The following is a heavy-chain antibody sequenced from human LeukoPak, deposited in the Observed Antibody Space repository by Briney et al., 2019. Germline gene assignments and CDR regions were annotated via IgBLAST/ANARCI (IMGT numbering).Heavy chain of an antibody. D-gene: IGHD2-15*01. CDR3: AKDNGNDIVVVVAAIDY. J-gene: IGHJ4*02. CDR1: GFTFSSYS. Sequence: GGSLRLSCAASGFTFSSYSMNWVRQAPGKGLEWVAVISYDGSNKYYADSVKGRFTISRDNSKNTLYLQMNSLRAEDTAVYYCAKDNGNDIVVVVAAIDYWGQGTLVTVSS. V-gene: IGHV3-30*18. CDR2: ISYDGSNK.